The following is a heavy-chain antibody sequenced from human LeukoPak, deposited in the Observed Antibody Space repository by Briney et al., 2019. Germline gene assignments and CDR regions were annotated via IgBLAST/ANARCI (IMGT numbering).Heavy chain of an antibody. Sequence: GGSLRLSCAASGFTFSSYAMSWVRQAPGKGLEWVSAISGSGGSTYYADSVKGRFTISRDNSKNTLYLQMNSLRAEDTAVYYCAKRAGYSYGSDHYFDYWGQGTLVTVSS. J-gene: IGHJ4*02. D-gene: IGHD5-18*01. V-gene: IGHV3-23*01. CDR3: AKRAGYSYGSDHYFDY. CDR2: ISGSGGST. CDR1: GFTFSSYA.